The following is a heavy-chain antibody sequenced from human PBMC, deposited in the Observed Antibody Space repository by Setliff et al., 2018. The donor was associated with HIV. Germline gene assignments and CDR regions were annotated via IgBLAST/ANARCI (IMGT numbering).Heavy chain of an antibody. D-gene: IGHD6-19*01. CDR1: GYTFTSYY. CDR2: INPSGGST. Sequence: GSVKVSCKASGYTFTSYYMHWVRQAPGQGLEWMGIINPSGGSTSYAQKFQGRVTMTRDTSTSTVYMELSSLRSEDTAVYYCARAEIGIAVAGAYYGMDVWGQGTTVTVSS. V-gene: IGHV1-46*01. J-gene: IGHJ6*02. CDR3: ARAEIGIAVAGAYYGMDV.